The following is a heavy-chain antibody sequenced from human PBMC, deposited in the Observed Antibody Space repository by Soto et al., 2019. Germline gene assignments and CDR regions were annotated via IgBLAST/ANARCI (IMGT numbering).Heavy chain of an antibody. D-gene: IGHD3-3*01. V-gene: IGHV3-23*01. CDR1: GFTFNTYA. Sequence: EVQLLESGGGLVQPGGSLRLSCTASGFTFNTYAMSWVRQAPGKGLEWVSSISGSGGSTYYADSGKGRFTISRDNSKNTLYLQMNSLSADDTAVYYCAKRAELEFWSGEGYWGQGTLVAASS. CDR3: AKRAELEFWSGEGY. J-gene: IGHJ4*02. CDR2: ISGSGGST.